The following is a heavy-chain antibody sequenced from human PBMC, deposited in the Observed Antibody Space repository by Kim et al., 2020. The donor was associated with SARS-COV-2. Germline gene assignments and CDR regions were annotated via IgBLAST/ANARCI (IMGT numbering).Heavy chain of an antibody. CDR1: GYSFTSYW. V-gene: IGHV5-10-1*01. CDR2: IDPSDSYT. J-gene: IGHJ3*02. D-gene: IGHD3-22*01. CDR3: ARLTYYDSSGYHDDGAFDI. Sequence: GESLKISCKGSGYSFTSYWISWVRQMPGKGLEWMGRIDPSDSYTNYSPSFQGHVTISADKSISTAYLQWSSLKASDTAMYYCARLTYYDSSGYHDDGAFDIWGQGTMVTVSS.